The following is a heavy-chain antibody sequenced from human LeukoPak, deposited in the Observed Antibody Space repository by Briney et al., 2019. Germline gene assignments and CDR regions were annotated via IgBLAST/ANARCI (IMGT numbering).Heavy chain of an antibody. V-gene: IGHV4-39*07. D-gene: IGHD3-10*01. Sequence: SETLSLTCTVSGDSISSSSYCWGWIRQPPGKGLQWIGSLCYGENTHYNPSLKSRVTISVNTSKNQFSLKLNSVTAADTAVYYCAARGEVDYWGQGTLVTVSS. CDR2: LCYGENT. CDR1: GDSISSSSYC. J-gene: IGHJ4*02. CDR3: AARGEVDY.